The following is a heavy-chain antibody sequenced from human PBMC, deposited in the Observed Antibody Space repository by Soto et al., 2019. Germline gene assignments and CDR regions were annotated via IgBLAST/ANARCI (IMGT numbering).Heavy chain of an antibody. CDR2: IYYSGST. V-gene: IGHV4-39*01. D-gene: IGHD3-10*01. CDR3: ATHHYYGSGSYYDFFDY. Sequence: SETLSLTCTVSGGSISSSSYYWGWIRQPPGKGLEWVGSIYYSGSTYYNPSLKSRVTISVDTPKNQFSLKLSSVTAADTAVYYCATHHYYGSGSYYDFFDYWGQGTLVTVSS. CDR1: GGSISSSSYY. J-gene: IGHJ4*02.